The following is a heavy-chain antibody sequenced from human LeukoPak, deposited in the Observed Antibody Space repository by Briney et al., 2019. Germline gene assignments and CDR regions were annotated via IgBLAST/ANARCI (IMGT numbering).Heavy chain of an antibody. CDR3: AKDRSGCSSTSCYFGRWFDP. J-gene: IGHJ5*02. CDR2: ISGSGGST. D-gene: IGHD2-2*01. Sequence: GGSLRLSCAASGFTFSSYAMSWVRQAPGKGLEWVSAISGSGGSTYYADSVKGRFTISRDNSKNTLYLQMNSPRAEDTAVYYCAKDRSGCSSTSCYFGRWFDPWGQGTLVTVSS. V-gene: IGHV3-23*01. CDR1: GFTFSSYA.